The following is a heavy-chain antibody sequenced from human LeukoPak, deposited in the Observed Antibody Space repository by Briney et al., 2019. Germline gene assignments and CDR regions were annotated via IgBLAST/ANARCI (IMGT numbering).Heavy chain of an antibody. D-gene: IGHD4-11*01. CDR3: ARLTTSYYYMDV. J-gene: IGHJ6*03. CDR1: GGSISSYY. V-gene: IGHV4-34*01. CDR2: INHSGST. Sequence: PSETLSLTCTVSGGSISSYYWSWIRQPPGKGLEWIGEINHSGSTNYNPSLKSRVTISVDTSKNQFSLKLSSVTAADTAVYYCARLTTSYYYMDVWGKGTTVTVSS.